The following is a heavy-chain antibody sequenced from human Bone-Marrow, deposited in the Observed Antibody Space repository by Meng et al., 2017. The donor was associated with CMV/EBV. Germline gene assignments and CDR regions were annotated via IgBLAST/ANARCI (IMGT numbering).Heavy chain of an antibody. J-gene: IGHJ6*02. CDR1: GFTFSNYA. CDR3: ARGTRHLVLSSYYYGMDV. V-gene: IGHV3-30*04. Sequence: GESLKISCAASGFTFSNYAMHWVRQAPGKGLEWVVVISDDGSNKQYAGSVKGRFTISRDNSKNTLHLQMSSLRVENTAVYFCARGTRHLVLSSYYYGMDVWGQGTAVTVSS. CDR2: ISDDGSNK. D-gene: IGHD6-6*01.